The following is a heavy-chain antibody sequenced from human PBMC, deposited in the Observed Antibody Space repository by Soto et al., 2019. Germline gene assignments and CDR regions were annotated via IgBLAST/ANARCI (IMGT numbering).Heavy chain of an antibody. Sequence: EVQLLESGGGLVQPGGSLRLSCAASGFTFSSYAMSWVRQAPGKGLEWVSAISGSGGSTYYADSVKGRFTISRDNSKNTLYRQMNSLRAEDTAVYYCAKEEAYCGGDCYSAFDWGQGTLVTVSS. CDR1: GFTFSSYA. V-gene: IGHV3-23*01. D-gene: IGHD2-21*02. CDR3: AKEEAYCGGDCYSAFD. J-gene: IGHJ4*02. CDR2: ISGSGGST.